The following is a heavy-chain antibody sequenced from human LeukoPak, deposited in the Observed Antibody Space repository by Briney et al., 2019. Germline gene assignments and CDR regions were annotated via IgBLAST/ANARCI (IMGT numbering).Heavy chain of an antibody. J-gene: IGHJ3*02. Sequence: SETLSLTCAVYGGSFSGYYWSWIRQPPGKGLEWIGEINHSGSTNYNPSLKSRVTISVDTSKNQFSLRLSSVTAADTAVYFCARSQWGYAFDIWDQGTMVTVSS. V-gene: IGHV4-34*01. CDR3: ARSQWGYAFDI. D-gene: IGHD2-15*01. CDR2: INHSGST. CDR1: GGSFSGYY.